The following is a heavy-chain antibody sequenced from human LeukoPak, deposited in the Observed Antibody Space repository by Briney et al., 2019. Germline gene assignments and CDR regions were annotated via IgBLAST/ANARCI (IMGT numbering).Heavy chain of an antibody. CDR2: IQYDGSKK. J-gene: IGHJ4*02. D-gene: IGHD2-2*01. CDR3: DCSSTSCYPLQGY. Sequence: PGGFLRLSCAASGFTFSSYAMHWVRQAPGKGLEWVAFIQYDGSKKSYADSVKGRFTISRDNSKNTLYLQMNSLRAEDTAVYYCDCSSTSCYPLQGYWGQGTLVTVSS. CDR1: GFTFSSYA. V-gene: IGHV3-30*02.